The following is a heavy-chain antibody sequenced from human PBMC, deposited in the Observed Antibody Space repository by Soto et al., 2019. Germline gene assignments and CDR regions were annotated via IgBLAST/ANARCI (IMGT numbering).Heavy chain of an antibody. CDR2: ISYHGSDK. J-gene: IGHJ4*02. CDR1: GFTFSNYG. Sequence: QVQLVESGGGVVQPGRSLRLSCAASGFTFSNYGMHWVRQAPGKGLEWVAVISYHGSDKYYADSVKGRFTISRDNYKNALYLQMDSLRAEDTAVYYWAKDHLTTTVTTVGYWGQGTRVTLSS. CDR3: AKDHLTTTVTTVGY. D-gene: IGHD4-17*01. V-gene: IGHV3-30*18.